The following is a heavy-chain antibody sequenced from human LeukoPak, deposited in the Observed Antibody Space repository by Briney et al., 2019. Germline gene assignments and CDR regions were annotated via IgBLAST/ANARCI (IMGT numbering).Heavy chain of an antibody. D-gene: IGHD2-15*01. CDR3: ARGQDNFDC. V-gene: IGHV4-59*01. CDR1: GGSISSYF. J-gene: IGHJ4*02. Sequence: SETLSLTCTVSGGSISSYFWSWIRQPPGKGLEWIGYIYNSGTTNYNPSLKSRVTISVDTSNNQFSLKLSSVTAADTALYYCARGQDNFDCWGQGTLVTVSS. CDR2: IYNSGTT.